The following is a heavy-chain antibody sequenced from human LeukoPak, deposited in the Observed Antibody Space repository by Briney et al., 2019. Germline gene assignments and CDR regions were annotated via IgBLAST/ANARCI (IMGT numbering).Heavy chain of an antibody. Sequence: GGSLRLSCAASGFTFNTYWMSWVRQAPGRGLEWVANIHPEGNEKYHVESVKGRFTISRDNAKNSLFLQMNGLRVEDTAVYYCARGDAFSGDHWGQGTLVTVSS. CDR3: ARGDAFSGDH. J-gene: IGHJ4*02. V-gene: IGHV3-7*04. CDR1: GFTFNTYW. CDR2: IHPEGNEK.